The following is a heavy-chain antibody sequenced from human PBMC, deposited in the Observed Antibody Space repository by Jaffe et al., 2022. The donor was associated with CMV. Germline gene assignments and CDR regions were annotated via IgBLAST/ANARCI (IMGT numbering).Heavy chain of an antibody. CDR2: IYYSGST. CDR1: GGSISSYY. Sequence: QVQLQESGPGLVKPSETLSLTCTVSGGSISSYYWSWIRQPPGKGLEWIGYIYYSGSTNYNPSLKSRVTISVDTSKNQFSLKLSSVTAADTAVYYCARHYIKFSYYYDSSGYPPQLGFDPWGQGTLVTVSS. V-gene: IGHV4-59*08. CDR3: ARHYIKFSYYYDSSGYPPQLGFDP. D-gene: IGHD3-22*01. J-gene: IGHJ5*02.